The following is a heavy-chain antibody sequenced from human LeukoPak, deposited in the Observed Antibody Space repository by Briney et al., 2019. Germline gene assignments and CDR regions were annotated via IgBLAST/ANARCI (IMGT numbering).Heavy chain of an antibody. D-gene: IGHD3-10*01. J-gene: IGHJ4*02. CDR3: ARGSQNYYNPFDN. Sequence: PSATLSLTCTVSGGSISGSISGTYWRWVRQPAGKGLEWIGRIHSSGSTKYNPSLKSRVTMSVDTSKNQLFLRLTSVTAADTALYYCARGSQNYYNPFDNWGQGTLVTVSS. V-gene: IGHV4-4*07. CDR2: IHSSGST. CDR1: GGSISGSISGTY.